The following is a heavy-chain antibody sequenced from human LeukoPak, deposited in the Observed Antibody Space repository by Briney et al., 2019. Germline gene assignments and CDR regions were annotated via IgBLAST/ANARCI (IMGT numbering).Heavy chain of an antibody. V-gene: IGHV3-66*01. CDR1: GFTFSSHW. J-gene: IGHJ1*01. D-gene: IGHD6-19*01. CDR3: ARDLAVAGYRGYFQH. Sequence: GGSLRLSCAASGFTFSSHWMHWVRQAPGKGLEWVSVIYSGGSTYYADSVKGRFTISRDNSKNTLYLQMNSLRAEDTAVYYCARDLAVAGYRGYFQHWGQGTLVTVSS. CDR2: IYSGGST.